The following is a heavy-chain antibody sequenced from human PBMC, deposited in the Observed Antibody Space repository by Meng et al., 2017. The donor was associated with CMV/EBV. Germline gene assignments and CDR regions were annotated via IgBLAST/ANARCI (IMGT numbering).Heavy chain of an antibody. CDR1: GGSISSSSFS. V-gene: IGHV4-39*01. CDR3: ARQYQLLHFDY. J-gene: IGHJ4*02. CDR2: IYYSGST. Sequence: CTGSGGSISSSSFSWGWNRQPPGKGLGWIGSIYYSGSTYYNPSLKSRVTISVDTSKNQFSLKLSSVTAADTAVYYCARQYQLLHFDYWGQGTLVTVSS. D-gene: IGHD2-2*01.